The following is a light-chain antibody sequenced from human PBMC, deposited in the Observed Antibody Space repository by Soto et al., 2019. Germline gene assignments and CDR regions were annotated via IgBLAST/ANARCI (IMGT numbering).Light chain of an antibody. CDR1: QSVRSN. V-gene: IGKV3-15*01. CDR2: AAS. Sequence: EIVVTQSQVTLSVSPAERATLSCRTSQSVRSNLAWYQQNPGQAPRLVIYAASTRATGIPDRFSGSVSGTEFTLTISSLQSEDFAVYYCQQYNEWPPFTFGQGTRLEIK. J-gene: IGKJ5*01. CDR3: QQYNEWPPFT.